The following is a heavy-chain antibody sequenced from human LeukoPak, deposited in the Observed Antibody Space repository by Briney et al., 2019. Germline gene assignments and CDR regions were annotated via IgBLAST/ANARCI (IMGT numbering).Heavy chain of an antibody. CDR2: ISSGSEVK. J-gene: IGHJ6*02. V-gene: IGHV3-11*06. Sequence: CISSGSEVKHYADSVKGRFTISRDNDKNSLFLQMDRLRAEDTAVYYCARDSRYCSSTSCYAFDYYYGMDVWGQGTTVTVSS. D-gene: IGHD2-2*01. CDR3: ARDSRYCSSTSCYAFDYYYGMDV.